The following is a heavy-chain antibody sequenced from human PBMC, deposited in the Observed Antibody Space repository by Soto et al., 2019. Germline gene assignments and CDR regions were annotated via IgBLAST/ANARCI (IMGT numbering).Heavy chain of an antibody. CDR2: YARDSGNT. CDR3: AREASAVIALDY. V-gene: IGHV1-2*02. J-gene: IGHJ4*02. D-gene: IGHD6-19*01. CDR1: GYTFTAYS. Sequence: ASVKVSCRTSGYTFTAYSMHCVLQAAGRRHDRVGCYARDSGNTIYAQKFERGVTLARDTTIATDYMELYSQTSDNTTDYYAAREASAVIALDYWGQGTLVTVSS.